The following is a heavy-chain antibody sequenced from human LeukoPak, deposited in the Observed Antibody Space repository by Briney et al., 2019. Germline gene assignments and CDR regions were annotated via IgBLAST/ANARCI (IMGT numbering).Heavy chain of an antibody. D-gene: IGHD3-10*01. CDR2: ISGSSSFT. CDR3: ARDHYGSGSY. CDR1: GFTFSDYY. J-gene: IGHJ4*02. V-gene: IGHV3-11*05. Sequence: GGSLRLSCAASGFTFSDYYMSWIRQAPGKGLEWVPYISGSSSFTNYADSVKGRFTISRDNAKNSLYLQMNSLRAEDMAVYYCARDHYGSGSYWGQGTLVTVSS.